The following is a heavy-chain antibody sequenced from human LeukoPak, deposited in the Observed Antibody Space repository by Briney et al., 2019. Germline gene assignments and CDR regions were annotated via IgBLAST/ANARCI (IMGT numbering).Heavy chain of an antibody. CDR1: GDSISSSRYC. CDR2: VYHSGST. Sequence: SETLSLTCSVSGDSISSSRYCWGWMRPPPGKGLEWIGSVYHSGSTHYNPSLNSRITISVDTSKNQFSLRLRSVTAADTALYFCLAYYSLSGNYYNGIDYWGQGTLVTVSS. V-gene: IGHV4-39*01. D-gene: IGHD3-10*01. J-gene: IGHJ4*02. CDR3: LAYYSLSGNYYNGIDY.